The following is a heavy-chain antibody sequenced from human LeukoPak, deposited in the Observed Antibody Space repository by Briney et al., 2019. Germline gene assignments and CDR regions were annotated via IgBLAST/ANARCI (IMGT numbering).Heavy chain of an antibody. CDR1: GYTFTGYY. D-gene: IGHD4-11*01. CDR3: ARVKNSFYYMDV. CDR2: ISAYNGNT. Sequence: GASVKVSCKASGYTFTGYYMHWVRQAPGQGLEWMGWISAYNGNTNYAQKLQGRVTMTTDTSTSTAYMELRSLRSDDTAVYYCARVKNSFYYMDVWGKGTTVTLSS. J-gene: IGHJ6*03. V-gene: IGHV1-18*04.